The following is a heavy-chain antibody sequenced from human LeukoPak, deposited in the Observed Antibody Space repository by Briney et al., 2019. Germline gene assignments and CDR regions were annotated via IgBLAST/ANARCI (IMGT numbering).Heavy chain of an antibody. CDR2: ITWNGGST. D-gene: IGHD7-27*01. J-gene: IGHJ4*02. CDR3: ARGDANWGYYFDY. V-gene: IGHV3-20*04. CDR1: GFTFGDYG. Sequence: GGSLRLSCAASGFTFGDYGMSWVRQAPGKGLEWVSGITWNGGSTGYADSVKGRFTISRDNAKNSLYLQMNSLGAEDTALYYCARGDANWGYYFDYWGQGTLVTVSS.